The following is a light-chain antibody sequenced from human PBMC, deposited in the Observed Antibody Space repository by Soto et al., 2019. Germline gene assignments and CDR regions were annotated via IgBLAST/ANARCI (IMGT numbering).Light chain of an antibody. V-gene: IGKV3D-15*01. CDR2: DAS. Sequence: EIVMTQSPPTLSGSPGERATLSCRASQSVGSKLAWYQQRPGQAPRLLIYDASNRATGIPARCSGSGSGTEFSLTISSLQSEDFAVYSCQQDGDWPGAFGGGTKVEIK. CDR3: QQDGDWPGA. CDR1: QSVGSK. J-gene: IGKJ4*01.